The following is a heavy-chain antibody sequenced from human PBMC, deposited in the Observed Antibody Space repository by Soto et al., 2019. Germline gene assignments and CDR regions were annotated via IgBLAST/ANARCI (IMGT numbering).Heavy chain of an antibody. CDR1: GFTFSSYG. J-gene: IGHJ6*02. D-gene: IGHD6-13*01. V-gene: IGHV3-30*18. Sequence: PGGSLRLSCAASGFTFSSYGMHWVRQAPGKGLEWVAVISYDGSNKYYADSVKGRFTISRDNSKNTPYLQMNSLRAEDTAVYYCAKSGYSRFYYYYGMDVWGQGTTVTVSS. CDR2: ISYDGSNK. CDR3: AKSGYSRFYYYYGMDV.